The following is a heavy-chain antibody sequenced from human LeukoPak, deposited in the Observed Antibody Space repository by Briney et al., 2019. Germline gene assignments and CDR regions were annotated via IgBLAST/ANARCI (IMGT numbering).Heavy chain of an antibody. Sequence: SETLSLTCTVSGGSISSYYWSWIRQPAGKGLEWIGRIYYSGSTYYNPSLKSRVTISVDTSKNQFSLKLSSVTAADTAVYYCARHLGNFDPYKIWFDPWGQGTLVTVSS. CDR1: GGSISSYY. D-gene: IGHD3-9*01. J-gene: IGHJ5*02. CDR2: IYYSGST. CDR3: ARHLGNFDPYKIWFDP. V-gene: IGHV4-59*05.